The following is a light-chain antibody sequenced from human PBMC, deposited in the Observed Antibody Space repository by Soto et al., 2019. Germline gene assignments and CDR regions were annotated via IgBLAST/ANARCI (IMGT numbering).Light chain of an antibody. CDR3: QHAQCFPPT. Sequence: EIQMTQSPSSVSASVGDRVTITCRASQGISRWLAWYQQKPGKAPKLLIYVASSLQSGVPSRFSGSGSGTDFTLTSSRLQAEDFASYYCQHAQCFPPTFGGGTKVEMK. CDR2: VAS. CDR1: QGISRW. J-gene: IGKJ4*01. V-gene: IGKV1D-12*01.